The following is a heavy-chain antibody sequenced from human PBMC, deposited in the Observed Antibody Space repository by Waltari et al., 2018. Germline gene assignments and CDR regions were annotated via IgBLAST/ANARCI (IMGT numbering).Heavy chain of an antibody. V-gene: IGHV3-43D*04. CDR2: ISWDGGST. CDR3: AKGRSSGNWFDP. Sequence: EVQLVESGGVVVQPGGSLRLSCAASGFTFDDYAMHWVRQAPGKGLEWVSLISWDGGSTYYADSGKGRFTISRDNSKNSLYLQMNSLRAEDTALYYCAKGRSSGNWFDPWGQGTLVTVSS. J-gene: IGHJ5*02. CDR1: GFTFDDYA. D-gene: IGHD6-6*01.